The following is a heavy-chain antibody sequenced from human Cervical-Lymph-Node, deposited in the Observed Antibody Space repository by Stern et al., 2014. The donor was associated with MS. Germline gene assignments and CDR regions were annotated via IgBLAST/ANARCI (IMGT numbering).Heavy chain of an antibody. J-gene: IGHJ4*02. Sequence: QLQLQESGPGLGKPSQTLSLTCTVAGGSMSSGIHYWSWIRQPDGKGMEWMGRIYTGGSPNYSPSLKSRVTIAVHTPKTQFSLKLASVTAADTAVYYCASHPEGDGYNYFHYWGQGALVTVSS. V-gene: IGHV4-61*02. CDR2: IYTGGSP. CDR3: ASHPEGDGYNYFHY. D-gene: IGHD5-24*01. CDR1: GGSMSSGIHY.